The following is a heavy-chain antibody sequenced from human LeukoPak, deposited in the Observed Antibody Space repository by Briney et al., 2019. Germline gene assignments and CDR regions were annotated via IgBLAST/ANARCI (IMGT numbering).Heavy chain of an antibody. CDR3: AINMITFGGVNYY. Sequence: ASVKVSCKVSGYTLTELSMHWVRQAPGKGLEWMGGFDPEDGETIYAQKFQGRVTMTEDTSSDTAYMELSSLRSEDTAVYYCAINMITFGGVNYYWGQGTLVTVSS. CDR2: FDPEDGET. J-gene: IGHJ4*02. D-gene: IGHD3-16*01. V-gene: IGHV1-24*01. CDR1: GYTLTELS.